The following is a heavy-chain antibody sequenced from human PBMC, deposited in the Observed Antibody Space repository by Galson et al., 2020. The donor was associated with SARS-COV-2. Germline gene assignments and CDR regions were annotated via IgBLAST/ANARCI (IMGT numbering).Heavy chain of an antibody. CDR1: GFSLTTSGMC. Sequence: ESGPTLVKPTQTLTLTCTFSGFSLTTSGMCVGWIRQPPGKALEWLARIDWDDDEYYSASLKTRLTISKDTSKNQVVLTMTNMDPVDTATYYCARIDSSGCRGNYWCQGTLVTVSS. D-gene: IGHD6-19*01. CDR3: ARIDSSGCRGNY. CDR2: IDWDDDE. V-gene: IGHV2-70*11. J-gene: IGHJ4*02.